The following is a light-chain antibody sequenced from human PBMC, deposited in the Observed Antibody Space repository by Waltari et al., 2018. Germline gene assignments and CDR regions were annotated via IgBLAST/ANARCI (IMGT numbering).Light chain of an antibody. V-gene: IGKV3-20*01. CDR2: GAA. CDR3: QQYGSTPRT. Sequence: EVVLTQSPGTLSLSPGERATLSCRASQSVSSNFLAWYQQKPGQAPRFLISGAASRATDIPDRFSGSGSGTDFTLTISRLEPEDFAVYYCQQYGSTPRTFGQGTKVEIK. J-gene: IGKJ1*01. CDR1: QSVSSNF.